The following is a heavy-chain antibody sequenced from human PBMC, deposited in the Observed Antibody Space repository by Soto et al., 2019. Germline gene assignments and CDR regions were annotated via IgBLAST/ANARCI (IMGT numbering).Heavy chain of an antibody. J-gene: IGHJ4*02. V-gene: IGHV4-4*02. CDR2: IYHSGST. CDR1: SGSISSSNW. D-gene: IGHD3-9*01. CDR3: ARVSGDYDILTGYSN. Sequence: SETLSLTCAVSSGSISSSNWWSWVRQPPGKGLEWIGEIYHSGSTNYNPSLKSRVTISVDKSKNQFSLKLSSVTAADTAVYYCARVSGDYDILTGYSNWGQGTLVTVSS.